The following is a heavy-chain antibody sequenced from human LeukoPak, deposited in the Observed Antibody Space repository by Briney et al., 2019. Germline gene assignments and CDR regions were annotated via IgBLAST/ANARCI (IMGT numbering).Heavy chain of an antibody. D-gene: IGHD5-24*01. J-gene: IGHJ4*02. V-gene: IGHV1-2*02. CDR3: ARDGGDGYNFYY. CDR1: GYTFSGYY. Sequence: ASVKVSCKASGYTFSGYYMHWLRQAPGPGLEWMGWTNPNGGVTNYAQKFQGRVTMTRDTSISTAYMELSRLRSDDTAVYHCARDGGDGYNFYYWGQGTLVTVSS. CDR2: TNPNGGVT.